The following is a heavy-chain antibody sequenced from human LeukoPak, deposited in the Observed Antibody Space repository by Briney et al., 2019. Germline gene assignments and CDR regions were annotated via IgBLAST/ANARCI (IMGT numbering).Heavy chain of an antibody. CDR3: ARHSFEVATLTPYDS. Sequence: PSETLSLTCTVSGGSINSNSNYWGWIRQPPGQGPEWIGSISYSGNTYYRSSLKSRVTISVDTSKNPFSLKLTSMTAEDTAVYYCARHSFEVATLTPYDSWGQGTLVTVSS. V-gene: IGHV4-39*01. CDR2: ISYSGNT. CDR1: GGSINSNSNY. J-gene: IGHJ4*02. D-gene: IGHD5-12*01.